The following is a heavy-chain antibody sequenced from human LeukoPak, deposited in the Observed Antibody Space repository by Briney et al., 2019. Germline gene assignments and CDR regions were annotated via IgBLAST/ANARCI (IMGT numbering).Heavy chain of an antibody. D-gene: IGHD1-1*01. CDR3: GRDWKLDY. V-gene: IGHV3-74*01. CDR2: INSDGSST. J-gene: IGHJ4*02. Sequence: GGSLRLSCAASGFTFSSYWMHWVRQAPGKGLVWVSRINSDGSSTSYADSVKGRFTIYRDNSRNTLYLQMNSLRVEDTAMYYCGRDWKLDYWGQGTLVTVSS. CDR1: GFTFSSYW.